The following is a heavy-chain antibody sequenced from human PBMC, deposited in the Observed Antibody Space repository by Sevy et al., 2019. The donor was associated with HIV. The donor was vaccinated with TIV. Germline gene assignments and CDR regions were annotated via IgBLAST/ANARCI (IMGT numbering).Heavy chain of an antibody. Sequence: GGSLRLSCAASGFTFSNYAMSWVRQAPGKGLEWVSAISGRDGSTFYANSVKGRFTISRDNSKNTLYLQMNSPRAEDSAVYFCAKDITFIVGDAIDIWGQGTMVTVSS. J-gene: IGHJ3*02. D-gene: IGHD3-22*01. CDR1: GFTFSNYA. V-gene: IGHV3-23*01. CDR3: AKDITFIVGDAIDI. CDR2: ISGRDGST.